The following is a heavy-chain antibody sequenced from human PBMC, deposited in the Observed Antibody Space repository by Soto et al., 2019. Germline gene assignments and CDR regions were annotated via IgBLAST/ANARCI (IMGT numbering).Heavy chain of an antibody. CDR3: VRATYFSDSSGYTRCLDY. Sequence: EVQLVESGGGLVQPGGSLRLSCAGSGFTLSDHYIDWVRQAPVNGLEWVGRSRDKPQGYSTAYAASVKGRFTTSRDESKNSAYLQMNSLKTEDTAVYYCVRATYFSDSSGYTRCLDYWGQGTLVTVSS. V-gene: IGHV3-72*01. J-gene: IGHJ4*02. CDR2: SRDKPQGYST. CDR1: GFTLSDHY. D-gene: IGHD3-22*01.